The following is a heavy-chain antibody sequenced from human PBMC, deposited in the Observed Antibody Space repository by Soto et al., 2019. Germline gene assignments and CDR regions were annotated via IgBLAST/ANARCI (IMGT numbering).Heavy chain of an antibody. D-gene: IGHD2-21*02. J-gene: IGHJ4*02. Sequence: QVQVQESGPGLVKPSQTLSLTCTVSGDSIINGIYYWTWIRQHPGKGLEWIGHVHSSGSIYYNPSLRSRVSISVDTSKKQVSLELTSLTVAGTAVYYCVRGTDRYKCGFGGQVTLVSL. V-gene: IGHV4-31*03. CDR3: VRGTDRYKCGF. CDR2: VHSSGSI. CDR1: GDSIINGIYY.